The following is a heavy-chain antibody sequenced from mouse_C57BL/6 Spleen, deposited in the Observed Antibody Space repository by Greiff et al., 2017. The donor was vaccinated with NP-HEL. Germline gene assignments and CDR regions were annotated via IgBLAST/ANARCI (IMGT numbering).Heavy chain of an antibody. CDR3: ARPYDYDGAWFAY. Sequence: QVQLQQSGAELAKPGASVKLSCKASGYTFTSYWMHWVKQRPGQGLEWIGYINPSSGYTKYNQKFKDKATLTADKSSSTAYMQLSSLTYEDAAVYYCARPYDYDGAWFAYWGQGTLVTVSA. CDR2: INPSSGYT. J-gene: IGHJ3*01. V-gene: IGHV1-7*01. CDR1: GYTFTSYW. D-gene: IGHD2-4*01.